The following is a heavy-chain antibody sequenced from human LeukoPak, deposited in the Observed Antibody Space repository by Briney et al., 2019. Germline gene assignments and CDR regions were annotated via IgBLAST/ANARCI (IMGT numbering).Heavy chain of an antibody. CDR1: GYSISSGYY. CDR3: ARARIVVILPYFDY. V-gene: IGHV4-38-2*01. Sequence: SETLSLTCAVSGYSISSGYYWGWIRQPPGKGLEWIGSIYHSGSTYYNPSLKSRVTISVDTSKNQFSLKLSSVTAADTAVYYCARARIVVILPYFDYWSQGTLVTVSS. CDR2: IYHSGST. J-gene: IGHJ4*02. D-gene: IGHD3-22*01.